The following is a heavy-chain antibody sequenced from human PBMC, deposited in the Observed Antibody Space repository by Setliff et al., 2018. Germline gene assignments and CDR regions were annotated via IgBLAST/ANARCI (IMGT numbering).Heavy chain of an antibody. Sequence: PSETLSLTCGVHGGSFSGYQWTWIRQPPGKGLEWIGEINQSGSANYNPSLKSRASLSVDTSEKQLSLTLNSVTVADTAVYYCARAQVVFAISAPAWYFKIWGRGTQVTVSS. CDR2: INQSGSA. V-gene: IGHV4-34*01. CDR1: GGSFSGYQ. J-gene: IGHJ2*01. D-gene: IGHD2-21*01. CDR3: ARAQVVFAISAPAWYFKI.